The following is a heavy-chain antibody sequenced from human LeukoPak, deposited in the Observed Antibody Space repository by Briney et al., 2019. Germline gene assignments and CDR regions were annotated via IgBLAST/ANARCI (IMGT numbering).Heavy chain of an antibody. Sequence: GGSLRLSCAASGFTFDDYAMHWVRQVPGKGLEWVSGISWNSGSIGYADSVKGRFTISRDNAKNSLYLQMNSLRAEDTALYYCAKDIGATTWYFDVWGRGTLVTVSS. J-gene: IGHJ2*01. D-gene: IGHD1-26*01. CDR3: AKDIGATTWYFDV. CDR1: GFTFDDYA. CDR2: ISWNSGSI. V-gene: IGHV3-9*01.